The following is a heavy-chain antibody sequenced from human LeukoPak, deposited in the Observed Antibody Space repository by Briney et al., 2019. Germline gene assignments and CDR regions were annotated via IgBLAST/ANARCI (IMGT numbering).Heavy chain of an antibody. V-gene: IGHV3-23*01. CDR2: VNGIGDDT. J-gene: IGHJ4*02. CDR3: ARRTAMVPFDY. Sequence: GGSLRLSCAASGFNFANHAMSWVRQAPGKGLEWVSSVNGIGDDTYYADSVKGRFTISRDNSKNTVYLQMTSLRAEDTALYYCARRTAMVPFDYWGQGTLVTVSS. D-gene: IGHD5-18*01. CDR1: GFNFANHA.